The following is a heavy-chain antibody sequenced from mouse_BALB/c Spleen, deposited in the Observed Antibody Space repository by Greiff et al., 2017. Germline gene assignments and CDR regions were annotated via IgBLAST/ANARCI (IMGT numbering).Heavy chain of an antibody. CDR3: AREDYGIDY. D-gene: IGHD2-1*01. Sequence: DVHLVESGGGLVQPGGSLKLSCAASGFTFSSYGMSWVRQTPDKRLELVATINSNGGSTYYPDSVKGRFTISRDNAKNTLYLQMSSLKSEDTAMYYCAREDYGIDYWGQGTTLTVSS. CDR2: INSNGGST. V-gene: IGHV5-6-3*01. CDR1: GFTFSSYG. J-gene: IGHJ2*01.